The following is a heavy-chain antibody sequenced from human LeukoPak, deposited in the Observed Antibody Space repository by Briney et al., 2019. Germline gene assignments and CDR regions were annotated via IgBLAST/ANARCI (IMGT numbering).Heavy chain of an antibody. D-gene: IGHD6-19*01. J-gene: IGHJ3*02. V-gene: IGHV3-30*18. CDR1: GFTFSSYG. CDR3: AKGMSSGWYVAFDI. Sequence: GGSLRLPCAASGFTFSSYGMHWVRQAPGKGLEWVAVISYDGSNKYYADSVKGRFTISRDNSKNTLYLQMNSLRAEDTAVYYCAKGMSSGWYVAFDIWGQGTMVTVSS. CDR2: ISYDGSNK.